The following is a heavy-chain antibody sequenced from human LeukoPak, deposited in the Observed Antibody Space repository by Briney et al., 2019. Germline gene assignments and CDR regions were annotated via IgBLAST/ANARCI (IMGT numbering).Heavy chain of an antibody. CDR2: IYYSGST. CDR1: GGSISTYY. V-gene: IGHV4-59*01. D-gene: IGHD6-13*01. Sequence: SETLSLTCTVSGGSISTYYWSWIRQPPGKGLEWIGYIYYSGSTNYNPSLKSRVTISVDTSKNQFSLKLSSVTAADTAVYYCARARPLGIAAAGTENYYMDVWGKGTTVTVSS. CDR3: ARARPLGIAAAGTENYYMDV. J-gene: IGHJ6*03.